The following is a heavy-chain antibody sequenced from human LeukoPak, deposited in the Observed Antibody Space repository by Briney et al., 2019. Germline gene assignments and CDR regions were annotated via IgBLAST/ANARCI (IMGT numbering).Heavy chain of an antibody. CDR2: IYTSGST. D-gene: IGHD2-2*01. CDR3: ARDRPCSSTSCFSFDP. V-gene: IGHV4-61*02. Sequence: SETLSLTCTVSGGSISSGSYYWSWIRQPAGKGLEWIGRIYTSGSTNYNPSLKSRVTISVDTSKNQFSLKLSSVTAADTAVYYCARDRPCSSTSCFSFDPWGQGTLVTVSS. CDR1: GGSISSGSYY. J-gene: IGHJ5*02.